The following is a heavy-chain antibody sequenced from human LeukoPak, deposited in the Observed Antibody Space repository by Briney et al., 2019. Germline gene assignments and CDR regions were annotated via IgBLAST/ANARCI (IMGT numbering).Heavy chain of an antibody. CDR2: ISDRGGST. CDR3: AKDQGIQLWALGTFDI. V-gene: IGHV3-23*01. CDR1: GFTFSSYV. D-gene: IGHD5-18*01. J-gene: IGHJ3*02. Sequence: GGSLRLSCAASGFTFSSYVMNWVRLAPGKGLEWVSGISDRGGSTYYADSVKGRFTISRDNSKNTLLLQMNSLRAEDTAVYYCAKDQGIQLWALGTFDIWGQGTMVTVSS.